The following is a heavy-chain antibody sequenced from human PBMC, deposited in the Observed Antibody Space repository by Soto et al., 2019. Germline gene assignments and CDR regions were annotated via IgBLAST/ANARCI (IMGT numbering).Heavy chain of an antibody. Sequence: QLQLQESGSGLVKASQTLSLTCAVSGDSISSGGYCWSWIRQPPGKGLKWIGYINHSGSTYYNPSLKSRVTISIERSKNQFSLKLNSVTAADTAVYYCARARAVYDSSGYYPGFYGLDVWGQGTTVTVSS. D-gene: IGHD3-22*01. CDR2: INHSGST. CDR3: ARARAVYDSSGYYPGFYGLDV. V-gene: IGHV4-30-2*01. CDR1: GDSISSGGYC. J-gene: IGHJ6*02.